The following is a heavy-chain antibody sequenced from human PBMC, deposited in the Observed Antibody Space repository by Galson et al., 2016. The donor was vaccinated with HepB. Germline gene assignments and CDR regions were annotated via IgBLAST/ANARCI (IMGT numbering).Heavy chain of an antibody. D-gene: IGHD5-24*01. CDR3: AREVGQLGYWYFDL. CDR1: GFIFRNHD. Sequence: SLRLSCAASGFIFRNHDIHWVRQATGKRLEWVSAVDIHGVPYYSDPVKGRFTVSRENSKNSLYLEMNSLGAGDTAIYYCAREVGQLGYWYFDLWGRGSLVTVPS. V-gene: IGHV3-13*05. J-gene: IGHJ2*01. CDR2: VDIHGVP.